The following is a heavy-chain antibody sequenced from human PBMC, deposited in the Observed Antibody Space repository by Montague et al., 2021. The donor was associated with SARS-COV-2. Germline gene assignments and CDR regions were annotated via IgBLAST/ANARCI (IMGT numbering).Heavy chain of an antibody. V-gene: IGHV4-59*01. D-gene: IGHD3-9*01. CDR2: IDYSGST. CDR1: GGSISTYY. CDR3: ARLPYDNSYGMDV. J-gene: IGHJ6*02. Sequence: SETLSLTCTVSGGSISTYYWNWIRQFPGTGLEWIGYIDYSGSTNYNPSLQSRGIISVDRSKIQFSLKLNSVTAADTAIYYCARLPYDNSYGMDVGGQGTTVPVSS.